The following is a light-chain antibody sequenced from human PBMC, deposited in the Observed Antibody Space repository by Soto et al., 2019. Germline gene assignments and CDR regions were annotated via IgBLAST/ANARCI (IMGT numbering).Light chain of an antibody. Sequence: IVLTQSPATLSLSPGERATLSCRAGQSVSNYLGWYQQKSGQAPRLLISDVSKRATGIPARFSGSGSGPDFTLTISSLEPEDFAVYYCQHRVNGPTFGGGTKVEIK. J-gene: IGKJ4*01. CDR2: DVS. CDR3: QHRVNGPT. CDR1: QSVSNY. V-gene: IGKV3-11*01.